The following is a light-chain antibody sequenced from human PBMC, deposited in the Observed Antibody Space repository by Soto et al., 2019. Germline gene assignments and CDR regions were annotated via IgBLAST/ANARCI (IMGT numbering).Light chain of an antibody. V-gene: IGLV1-44*01. CDR3: AAWDDSLNGWV. CDR2: SNN. CDR1: SSNIGSNT. J-gene: IGLJ3*02. Sequence: QTVVPQPPSASGTPGQRVTISCSGSSSNIGSNTVNWYQQLPGTAPKLLIYSNNQRPSGVPDRFSGSKSGTSASLAISGLQSEDEADYYCAAWDDSLNGWVFGGGTKLTVL.